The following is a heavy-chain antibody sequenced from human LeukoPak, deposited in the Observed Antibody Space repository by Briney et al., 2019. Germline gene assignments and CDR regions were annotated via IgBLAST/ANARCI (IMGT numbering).Heavy chain of an antibody. CDR1: GLTFSAYS. CDR2: ISSSSSTI. J-gene: IGHJ4*02. Sequence: GGSLRLSCAASGLTFSAYSMNWVRQAPGKGLEWVSYISSSSSTIYYAESVKGRFTISRDNAKNSLYLQMNSLRDEDTAVYYCVKVAAGHSVNYFDYWGQGTLVTVSS. V-gene: IGHV3-48*02. D-gene: IGHD4-23*01. CDR3: VKVAAGHSVNYFDY.